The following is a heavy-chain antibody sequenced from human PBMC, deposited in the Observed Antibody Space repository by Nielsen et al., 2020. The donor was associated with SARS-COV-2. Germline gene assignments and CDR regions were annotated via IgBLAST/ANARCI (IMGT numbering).Heavy chain of an antibody. CDR2: IKQDGSEK. CDR3: ARGGEYSSGWFTSYYGMDV. J-gene: IGHJ6*02. V-gene: IGHV3-7*03. Sequence: GGSLRLSCAASGLTFDDYGMSWVRQAPGKGLEWVANIKQDGSEKYYVDSVKGRFTISRDNAKNSLYLQMNSLRAEDTAVYYCARGGEYSSGWFTSYYGMDVWGQGTTVTVSS. CDR1: GLTFDDYG. D-gene: IGHD6-19*01.